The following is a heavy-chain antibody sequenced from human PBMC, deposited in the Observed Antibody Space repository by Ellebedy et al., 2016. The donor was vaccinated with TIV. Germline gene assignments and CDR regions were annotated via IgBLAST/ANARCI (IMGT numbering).Heavy chain of an antibody. Sequence: ASVKVSCXASGYTFTSYDINWVRQATGQGLERMGWMNPNSGNTGYAQKFQGRVTMTRNTSISTAYMELSSLRSEDTAVYYCARGPGYGGNSGFDYWGQGTLVTVSS. V-gene: IGHV1-8*01. D-gene: IGHD4-23*01. CDR2: MNPNSGNT. CDR1: GYTFTSYD. CDR3: ARGPGYGGNSGFDY. J-gene: IGHJ4*02.